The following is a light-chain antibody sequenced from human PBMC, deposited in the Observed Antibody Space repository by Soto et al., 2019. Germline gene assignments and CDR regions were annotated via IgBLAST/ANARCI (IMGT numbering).Light chain of an antibody. Sequence: EIVLTQSPGTLSLSPGERATLSCRASQSVSSGYLAWYQQKPGQAPRLLIHGASGRATGIPDRFSGSGSGTDFTLTISRLAPEDFAVYYCQQYGSSPYTFGQGTKLEIK. V-gene: IGKV3-20*01. CDR1: QSVSSGY. CDR2: GAS. J-gene: IGKJ2*01. CDR3: QQYGSSPYT.